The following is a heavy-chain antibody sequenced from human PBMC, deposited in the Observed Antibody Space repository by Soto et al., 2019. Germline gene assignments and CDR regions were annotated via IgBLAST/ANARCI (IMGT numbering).Heavy chain of an antibody. Sequence: QVQLQESGPGLVKPSQTLSLTCTVSGGSISSGGYYWSWIRQHPGKGLEWIGYIYYSGSTYYNPSLQGRVTISVDTSKHQFSRKLSSVTAADTSVYYFAGSFGVAAAGPFDYWGQGTLVTVSS. CDR3: AGSFGVAAAGPFDY. V-gene: IGHV4-31*03. CDR2: IYYSGST. CDR1: GGSISSGGYY. D-gene: IGHD6-25*01. J-gene: IGHJ4*02.